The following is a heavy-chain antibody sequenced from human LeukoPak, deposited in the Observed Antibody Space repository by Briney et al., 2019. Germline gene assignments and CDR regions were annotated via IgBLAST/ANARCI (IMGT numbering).Heavy chain of an antibody. J-gene: IGHJ3*02. CDR2: ISYDGSNK. CDR1: GFTFSSYA. CDR3: AKAVGITIFGVAPRGDAFDI. D-gene: IGHD3-3*01. V-gene: IGHV3-30-3*01. Sequence: GRSLRLSCAASGFTFSSYAMHWVRQAPGKGLEWVAVISYDGSNKYYADSVKGRFTISRDNSKNTLYLQMNSLRAEDTAVYYCAKAVGITIFGVAPRGDAFDIWGQGTMVTVSS.